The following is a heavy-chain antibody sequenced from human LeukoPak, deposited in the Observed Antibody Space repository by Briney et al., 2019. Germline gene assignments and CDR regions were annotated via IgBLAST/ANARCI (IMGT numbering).Heavy chain of an antibody. Sequence: GGSLRLSCTASGFAFDEHGMSWVRQVPGKGLEWVGGINWSGGSTGYADPLRGRLTISRDNAKNSLYLQMDSLRAEDTALYYCARAPITSPFYFDYWGQGTLVTVSS. J-gene: IGHJ4*02. CDR1: GFAFDEHG. D-gene: IGHD2-2*01. V-gene: IGHV3-20*04. CDR3: ARAPITSPFYFDY. CDR2: INWSGGST.